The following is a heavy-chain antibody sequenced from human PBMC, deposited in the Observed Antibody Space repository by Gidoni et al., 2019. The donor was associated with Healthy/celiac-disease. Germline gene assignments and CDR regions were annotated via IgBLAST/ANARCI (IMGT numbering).Heavy chain of an antibody. CDR2: IWHDGSNK. Sequence: SCAAYGFTFSSYGMPWVRQAPGKGREWVAVIWHDGSNKYYADSVKGRFTISRDNSKNTRYLQMNSLRAEDTALYYCARAAGARDSSSWYSGMDVWGQGTTVTVSS. D-gene: IGHD6-13*01. CDR3: ARAAGARDSSSWYSGMDV. V-gene: IGHV3-33*01. J-gene: IGHJ6*02. CDR1: GFTFSSYG.